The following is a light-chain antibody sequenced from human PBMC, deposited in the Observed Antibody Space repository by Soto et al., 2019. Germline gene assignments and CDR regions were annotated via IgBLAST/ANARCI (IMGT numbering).Light chain of an antibody. CDR1: SSDVGGYKY. J-gene: IGLJ3*02. CDR2: EVS. Sequence: QSVLTQPASVSGSPGQSITISCTGTSSDVGGYKYVSWYQQHPGKAPKLMIYEVSNRPSGVSHRFSGSKSGNTASLTISGLQAEDEADYYCSSYTSSSTLVFGGGTKVTVL. CDR3: SSYTSSSTLV. V-gene: IGLV2-14*01.